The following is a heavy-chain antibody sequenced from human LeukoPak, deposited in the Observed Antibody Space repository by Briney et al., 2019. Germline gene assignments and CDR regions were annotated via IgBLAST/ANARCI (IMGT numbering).Heavy chain of an antibody. Sequence: ASVKVSCKASGYTFTGYYIQWVRQAPGQGLEWMGWINPNNGGTNYAQKFQGSVTMTRDTSISTAYMELSRLRSDDTAVYYCARELDSGSYSVDYWGQGTLVTVSS. D-gene: IGHD1-26*01. J-gene: IGHJ4*02. V-gene: IGHV1-2*04. CDR3: ARELDSGSYSVDY. CDR2: INPNNGGT. CDR1: GYTFTGYY.